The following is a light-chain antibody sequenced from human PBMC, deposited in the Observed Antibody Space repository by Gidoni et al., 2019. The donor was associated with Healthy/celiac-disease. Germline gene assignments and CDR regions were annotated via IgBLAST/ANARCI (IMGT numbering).Light chain of an antibody. CDR3: QQYNTRSWT. J-gene: IGKJ1*01. CDR2: GAS. V-gene: IGKV3-15*01. Sequence: EIVMRQSPATLSVSPGERATLSCRASQSVSSNLAWYQQKPGQAPRLLIYGASTRATGIPARFSGSGSGTEFTLTISSLQSEDFAVYYCQQYNTRSWTFGQGTKVEIK. CDR1: QSVSSN.